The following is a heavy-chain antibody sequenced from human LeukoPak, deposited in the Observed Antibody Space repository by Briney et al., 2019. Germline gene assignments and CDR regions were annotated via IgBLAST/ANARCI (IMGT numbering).Heavy chain of an antibody. CDR2: ISGSGGST. Sequence: GGSLRLSCAASGFTFSSYAMSWVRQAPGKGLEWVSAISGSGGSTYYADSVKGRFTISRDNSKNTLYLQMNSLRAEDTAVYYCAKEPYSYGYLNSKTAYYFGYWGQGTLVTVSS. J-gene: IGHJ4*02. CDR1: GFTFSSYA. D-gene: IGHD5-18*01. V-gene: IGHV3-23*01. CDR3: AKEPYSYGYLNSKTAYYFGY.